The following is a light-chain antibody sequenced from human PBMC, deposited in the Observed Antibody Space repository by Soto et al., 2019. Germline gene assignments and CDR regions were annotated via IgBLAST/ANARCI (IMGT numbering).Light chain of an antibody. CDR2: GES. V-gene: IGKV3-20*01. CDR3: QQYGSSGT. CDR1: QSVSNNY. Sequence: EIVFTQSPGTLSLSPGERATLSCRASQSVSNNYLAWYQQKPGQAPRLLIYGESNRATGIPDRFSGSGSGTDFTLTISRLEPEDFAVYYCQQYGSSGTFGQGTKVDIK. J-gene: IGKJ1*01.